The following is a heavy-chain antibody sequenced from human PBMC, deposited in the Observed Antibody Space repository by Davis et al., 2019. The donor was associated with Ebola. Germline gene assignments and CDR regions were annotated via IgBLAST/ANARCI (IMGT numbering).Heavy chain of an antibody. Sequence: SLKISCAASGFTFDDYAMHWVRQAPGKGLEWVSGISWNSGSIGYADSVKGRFTISRDNAKNSLYLQMNSLKTEDTAVYYCTLNAQLVRGEDYWGQGTLVTVSS. CDR1: GFTFDDYA. D-gene: IGHD6-6*01. V-gene: IGHV3-9*01. CDR2: ISWNSGSI. J-gene: IGHJ4*02. CDR3: TLNAQLVRGEDY.